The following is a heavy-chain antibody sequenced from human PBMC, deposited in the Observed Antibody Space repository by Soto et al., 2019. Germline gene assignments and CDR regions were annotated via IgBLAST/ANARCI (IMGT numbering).Heavy chain of an antibody. J-gene: IGHJ4*02. CDR1: GYTFTSFD. V-gene: IGHV1-24*01. D-gene: IGHD5-12*01. CDR3: ATVRDGYNINFDY. CDR2: FNPKNGKT. Sequence: ASVKVSCKASGYTFTSFDINWVRQASGQGLEWMGCFNPKNGKTIYAQKFQGRVTMTEDTSTDTAYMELSSLRSEDTAVYYCATVRDGYNINFDYWGQGTLVTVSS.